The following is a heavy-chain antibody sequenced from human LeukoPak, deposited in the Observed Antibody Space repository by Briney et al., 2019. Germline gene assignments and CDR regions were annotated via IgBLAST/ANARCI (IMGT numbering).Heavy chain of an antibody. J-gene: IGHJ5*02. CDR3: ARDTSIADRGWWFDP. D-gene: IGHD1-14*01. Sequence: ASVTVSCKSSGYIFTNHYMHWVRQAPGQGLEWMGLINPSGISTLYAEKLRGRIIITRDISTATDCMELSSLRSEDTAVYYCARDTSIADRGWWFDPWGQGTLVTVSS. V-gene: IGHV1-46*04. CDR1: GYIFTNHY. CDR2: INPSGIST.